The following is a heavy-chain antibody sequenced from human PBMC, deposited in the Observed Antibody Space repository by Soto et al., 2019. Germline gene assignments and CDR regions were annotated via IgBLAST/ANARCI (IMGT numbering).Heavy chain of an antibody. CDR3: ARDLLMVVAATPSC. D-gene: IGHD2-15*01. J-gene: IGHJ4*02. Sequence: GGSLRLSCAASGFTFSSYAMHWVRQAPGKGLEWVAVISYDGSNKYYADSVKGRFTISRDNSKNTLYLQMNSLRAEDTAVYYCARDLLMVVAATPSCWGQGTLVTVSS. V-gene: IGHV3-30-3*01. CDR2: ISYDGSNK. CDR1: GFTFSSYA.